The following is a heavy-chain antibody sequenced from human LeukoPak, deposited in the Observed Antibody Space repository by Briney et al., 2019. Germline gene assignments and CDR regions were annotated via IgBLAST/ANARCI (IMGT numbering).Heavy chain of an antibody. Sequence: GGSLRLSCAASGFTFSSYEMNWVRQAPRTGLEWVSYISSSGSTIYYADSVKGRFTISRDNAKNSLYLQMNSLRAEDTSVYYCARVWFGESRLDYWGQGTLVTVSS. CDR2: ISSSGSTI. CDR1: GFTFSSYE. D-gene: IGHD3-10*01. V-gene: IGHV3-48*03. CDR3: ARVWFGESRLDY. J-gene: IGHJ4*02.